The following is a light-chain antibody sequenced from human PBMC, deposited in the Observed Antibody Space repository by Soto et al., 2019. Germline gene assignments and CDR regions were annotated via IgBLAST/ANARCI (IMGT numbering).Light chain of an antibody. V-gene: IGLV2-8*01. J-gene: IGLJ1*01. CDR1: SSDVGGYNF. Sequence: QSVLTQPPSASGSPGQSVTISCTGTSSDVGGYNFVSWYQQHPGKAPQLIIYEVTKRPSGVPDRFSGSKSGNTASLTVSGLQTEDEADYYCSSYASENTYVFGTGTKVTVL. CDR2: EVT. CDR3: SSYASENTYV.